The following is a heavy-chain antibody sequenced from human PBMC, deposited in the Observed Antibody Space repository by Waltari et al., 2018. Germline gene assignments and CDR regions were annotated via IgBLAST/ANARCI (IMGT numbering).Heavy chain of an antibody. D-gene: IGHD6-13*01. V-gene: IGHV1-69*12. CDR1: GGTFSSYA. J-gene: IGHJ6*02. CDR3: ARNKDSSSWYSYYYGMDV. Sequence: QVQLVQSGAEVKKPGSSVKVSCKASGGTFSSYAISWVRQAPGQGLEWMGEIIPIFGTANYAQKFQGRVTITADESTSTAYMELSSLRSEDTAVYYCARNKDSSSWYSYYYGMDVWGQGTTVTVSS. CDR2: IIPIFGTA.